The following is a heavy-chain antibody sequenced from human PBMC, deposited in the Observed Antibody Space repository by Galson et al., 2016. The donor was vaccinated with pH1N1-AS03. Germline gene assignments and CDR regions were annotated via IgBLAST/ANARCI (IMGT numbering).Heavy chain of an antibody. CDR2: IKEDGSEK. CDR3: ARYGSSPWFDP. V-gene: IGHV3-7*01. D-gene: IGHD6-6*01. Sequence: SLRLSCAASGFTFGSYWMSWVRQAPGKGLEWVANIKEDGSEKSYVDPVKGRFTISRDNSKNSLYLQMNSLRVEDTALYYCARYGSSPWFDPWGQGTLVTVSS. CDR1: GFTFGSYW. J-gene: IGHJ5*02.